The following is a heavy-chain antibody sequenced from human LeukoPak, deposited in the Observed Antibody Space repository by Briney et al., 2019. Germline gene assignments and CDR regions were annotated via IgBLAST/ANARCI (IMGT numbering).Heavy chain of an antibody. CDR1: DFSVSDYY. V-gene: IGHV3-23*01. Sequence: GGSLRLSCAASDFSVSDYYMSWVRQAPGKGLEWVSGISGNGGSTSYADSVKGRFNISRDNSKKTLDLQMNSLRAEDTAVYYCAKLLTGRPSGYMDVWGKGTTVSVSS. J-gene: IGHJ6*03. CDR2: ISGNGGST. D-gene: IGHD6-6*01. CDR3: AKLLTGRPSGYMDV.